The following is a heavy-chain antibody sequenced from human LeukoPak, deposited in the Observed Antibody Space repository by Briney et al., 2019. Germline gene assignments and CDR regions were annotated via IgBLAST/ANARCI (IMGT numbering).Heavy chain of an antibody. CDR3: ARVLGLKGFDS. D-gene: IGHD7-27*01. Sequence: GGSLRLSCAASGFTFSAYWMTWVRQAPGRGLEWVANIRDDGSEEYYGDSVRGRFTISRDNAKNSVDLQMHSLRVEDTAVYYYARVLGLKGFDSWGQGTLVTVSS. V-gene: IGHV3-7*04. CDR1: GFTFSAYW. CDR2: IRDDGSEE. J-gene: IGHJ5*01.